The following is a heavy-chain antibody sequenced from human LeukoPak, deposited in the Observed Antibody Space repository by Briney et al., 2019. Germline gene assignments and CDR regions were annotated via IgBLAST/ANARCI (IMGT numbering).Heavy chain of an antibody. J-gene: IGHJ4*02. CDR1: GYTFTDYY. CDR2: INPNSGDT. D-gene: IGHD5-12*01. CDR3: ASFVDSGYDQRGFDY. V-gene: IGHV1-2*02. Sequence: ASVKVSCKASGYTFTDYYMHWVRQAPGQGLECMGWINPNSGDTKYAQKLQGRDTMTTDTSTSTAYMELRSLRSDDTAVYYCASFVDSGYDQRGFDYWGQGTLVTVSS.